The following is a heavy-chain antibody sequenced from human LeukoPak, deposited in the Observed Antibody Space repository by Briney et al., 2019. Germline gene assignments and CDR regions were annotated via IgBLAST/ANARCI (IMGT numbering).Heavy chain of an antibody. J-gene: IGHJ4*02. D-gene: IGHD3-10*01. V-gene: IGHV3-21*03. Sequence: GGSLRLSCAASGFTFSSYSMNWVRQAPGKGLEWVSSISSSSSYIYYADSVKGRFTISRDNSKNTLYLQMNSLKTEDTAVYYCTTFLAKRYYYGSGSYSPYVDYWGQGTLVTVSS. CDR3: TTFLAKRYYYGSGSYSPYVDY. CDR1: GFTFSSYS. CDR2: ISSSSSYI.